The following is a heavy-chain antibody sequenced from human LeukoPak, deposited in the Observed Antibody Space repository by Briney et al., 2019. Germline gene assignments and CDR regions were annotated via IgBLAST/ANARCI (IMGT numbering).Heavy chain of an antibody. Sequence: GGSLRLSCAASGFTFSSYAMSWVRQAPGKGLEWVSSIVGSGGSTYYADSVKGRFTISRDNSKNTLYLQMNSLRAEDTAVYYCAKDQVVLAAIYWFDPWGQGTLVTVSS. J-gene: IGHJ5*02. CDR2: IVGSGGST. V-gene: IGHV3-23*01. CDR1: GFTFSSYA. D-gene: IGHD2-2*02. CDR3: AKDQVVLAAIYWFDP.